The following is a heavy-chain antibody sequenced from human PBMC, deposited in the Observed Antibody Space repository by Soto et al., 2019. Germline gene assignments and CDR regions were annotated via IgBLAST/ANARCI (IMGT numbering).Heavy chain of an antibody. V-gene: IGHV1-8*01. Sequence: QVQLVQSGAEVKKPGASVKVSCKASGYTFTSYDINWVRQATGQGLEWMGWMNPNSGNTGYAQKFQGRVTMTRNTSISTAYMELSSLRSEDTAVYYCARGHHLRFAIAAALVPIAYYYYMDVWGKGTTVTVSS. J-gene: IGHJ6*03. CDR3: ARGHHLRFAIAAALVPIAYYYYMDV. CDR2: MNPNSGNT. CDR1: GYTFTSYD. D-gene: IGHD6-13*01.